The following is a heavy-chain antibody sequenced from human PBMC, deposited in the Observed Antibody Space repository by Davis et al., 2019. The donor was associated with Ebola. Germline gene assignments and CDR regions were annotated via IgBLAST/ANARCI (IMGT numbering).Heavy chain of an antibody. D-gene: IGHD6-13*01. J-gene: IGHJ4*02. CDR3: ARKQLDGYYFDY. CDR2: MNPNSGNT. V-gene: IGHV1-8*01. Sequence: ASVKVSCKASGYTFTSYDINWVRQATGQGLEWMGWMNPNSGNTGYAQKFQGRVTMTRDTSISTAYMELSRLRSDDTAVYYCARKQLDGYYFDYWGQGTLVTVSS. CDR1: GYTFTSYD.